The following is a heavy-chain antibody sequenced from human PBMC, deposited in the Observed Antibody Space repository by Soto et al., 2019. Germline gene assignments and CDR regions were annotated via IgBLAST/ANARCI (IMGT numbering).Heavy chain of an antibody. V-gene: IGHV1-69*13. J-gene: IGHJ6*02. CDR3: ARDPRFGELLSSYGMDV. D-gene: IGHD3-10*01. Sequence: GASVKVSCKASGGTFSSYAISWVRQAPGQGLEWMGGIIPIFGTANYAQKFQGRVTITADESTSTAYMELSSLRSEDTAMYYCARDPRFGELLSSYGMDVWGQGTTVTVSS. CDR2: IIPIFGTA. CDR1: GGTFSSYA.